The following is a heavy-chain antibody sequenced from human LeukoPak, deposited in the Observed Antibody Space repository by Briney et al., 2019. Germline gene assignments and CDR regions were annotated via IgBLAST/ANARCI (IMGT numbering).Heavy chain of an antibody. V-gene: IGHV3-7*04. Sequence: GGSLRLSCAASGFTFSSYWMSWVRQAPGKRLEWVANIKQDGSEKYYVDSVKGRFTISRDNAKNSLYLQMNSLRAEDTAVYYCARGGTYYYDSSGYYSTWGQGTLVTVSS. CDR1: GFTFSSYW. CDR3: ARGGTYYYDSSGYYST. CDR2: IKQDGSEK. D-gene: IGHD3-22*01. J-gene: IGHJ5*02.